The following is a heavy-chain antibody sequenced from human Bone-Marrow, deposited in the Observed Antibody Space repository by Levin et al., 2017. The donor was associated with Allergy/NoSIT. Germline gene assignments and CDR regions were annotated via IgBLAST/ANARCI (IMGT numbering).Heavy chain of an antibody. CDR3: ARGGGHSDTNFDY. Sequence: QPGGSLRLSCAASGFAFSTYAMHWVRQAPGKGLDWVAGISYGEMNDFYADSVKGRFIISRDNSKNTLYLQMSSLRPEDTAVYYCARGGGHSDTNFDYWGLGTLVTVS. V-gene: IGHV3-30*04. CDR2: ISYGEMND. J-gene: IGHJ4*02. CDR1: GFAFSTYA. D-gene: IGHD1-26*01.